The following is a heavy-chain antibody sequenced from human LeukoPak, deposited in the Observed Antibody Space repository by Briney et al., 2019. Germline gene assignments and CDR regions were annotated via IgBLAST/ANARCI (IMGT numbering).Heavy chain of an antibody. CDR2: ISSSGSTI. CDR1: GFTFSSYE. CDR3: AKGRDSSGYGWFDP. D-gene: IGHD3-22*01. V-gene: IGHV3-48*03. J-gene: IGHJ5*02. Sequence: GGSLRLSCAASGFTFSSYEMNWVRQAPGKGLEWGSYISSSGSTIYYADSVKGRFTISRDNYKNTLYLQMNSLRAEDTAVYYCAKGRDSSGYGWFDPWGQGTLVTVSS.